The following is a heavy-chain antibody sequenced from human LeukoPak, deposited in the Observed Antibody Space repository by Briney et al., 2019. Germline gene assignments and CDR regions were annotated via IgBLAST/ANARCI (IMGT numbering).Heavy chain of an antibody. CDR1: GFTFSALW. CDR3: ARVYYYDTSGYYPDLFDF. V-gene: IGHV3-7*01. Sequence: GGSLRLSCAASGFTFSALWMSWVRQAPGKGLAWVANIKQDASEQYYVDSVKGRFTISRDNARNSLYLQMNSLRAEDTAVYYCARVYYYDTSGYYPDLFDFWGQGTLVTVSS. D-gene: IGHD3-22*01. CDR2: IKQDASEQ. J-gene: IGHJ4*02.